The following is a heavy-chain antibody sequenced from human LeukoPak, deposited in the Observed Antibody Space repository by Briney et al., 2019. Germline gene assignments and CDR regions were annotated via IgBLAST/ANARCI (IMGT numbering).Heavy chain of an antibody. CDR3: ARDVTPATL. CDR1: GGSISTNY. Sequence: SETLSLTCTVSGGSISTNYLSWIRQPPGKGLEWIGYIRYSGNTNYNPSLKSRVTISVDTSKNQFSLKLSSVTAADTAVYYCARDVTPATLWGQGTLVTVSS. J-gene: IGHJ4*02. D-gene: IGHD3-16*01. CDR2: IRYSGNT. V-gene: IGHV4-59*01.